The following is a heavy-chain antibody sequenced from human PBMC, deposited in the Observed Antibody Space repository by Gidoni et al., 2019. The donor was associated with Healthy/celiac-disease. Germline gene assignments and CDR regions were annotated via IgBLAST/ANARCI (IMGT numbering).Heavy chain of an antibody. Sequence: QVQLVQSGAEVKKPGASVQVSCTASADTFTGYYMHWVRQAPGQGLEWMGWINPNSGGTNYAQQFQGRGTMTRDTSISTAYMELSRLRSDDTAVYYCARDLDTAMDYYYGMDVWGQGTTVTVSS. J-gene: IGHJ6*02. V-gene: IGHV1-2*02. CDR3: ARDLDTAMDYYYGMDV. D-gene: IGHD5-18*01. CDR2: INPNSGGT. CDR1: ADTFTGYY.